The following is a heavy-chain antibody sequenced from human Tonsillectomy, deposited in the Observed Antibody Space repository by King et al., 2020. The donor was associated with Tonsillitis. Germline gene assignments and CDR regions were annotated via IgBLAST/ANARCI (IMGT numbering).Heavy chain of an antibody. D-gene: IGHD1-26*01. CDR3: ATSGGSYSGSYFDY. J-gene: IGHJ4*02. Sequence: QLVQSGGGVVQPGGSLRLSCAASGFTFSSYGMHWVRQAPGKGLEWVAFIRYDGSNKYYADSVKGRFTISRDNSKNTLYLQMNSLRAEDTAVYYCATSGGSYSGSYFDYWGQGTLVTVSS. CDR1: GFTFSSYG. CDR2: IRYDGSNK. V-gene: IGHV3-30*02.